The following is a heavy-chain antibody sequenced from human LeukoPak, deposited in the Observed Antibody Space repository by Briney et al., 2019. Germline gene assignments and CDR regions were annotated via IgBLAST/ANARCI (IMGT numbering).Heavy chain of an antibody. CDR2: IYYSGST. D-gene: IGHD6-19*01. CDR1: GGSISSYY. Sequence: SETLSLTCTVSGGSISSYYWSWIRRPPGKGLEWIGYIYYSGSTNYNPSLKSRVTISVDTSKNQFSLKLSSVTAADTAVYYCARGYSSGWYPFPWYFDLWGRGTLVTVSS. CDR3: ARGYSSGWYPFPWYFDL. J-gene: IGHJ2*01. V-gene: IGHV4-59*01.